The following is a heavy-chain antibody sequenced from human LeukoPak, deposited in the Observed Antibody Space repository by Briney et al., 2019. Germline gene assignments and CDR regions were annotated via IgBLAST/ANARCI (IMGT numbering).Heavy chain of an antibody. Sequence: SQTLSLTCTVSGGSISSGGYYWSWIRQHPGKGLEWIGNIYYSGSTYYNPSLKSRVTISVDTSKNQFSLRLSSVTAADTAVYYCARDRGYYGSGGRYMDVWGKGTTVTVSS. V-gene: IGHV4-31*03. CDR2: IYYSGST. CDR3: ARDRGYYGSGGRYMDV. D-gene: IGHD3-10*01. CDR1: GGSISSGGYY. J-gene: IGHJ6*03.